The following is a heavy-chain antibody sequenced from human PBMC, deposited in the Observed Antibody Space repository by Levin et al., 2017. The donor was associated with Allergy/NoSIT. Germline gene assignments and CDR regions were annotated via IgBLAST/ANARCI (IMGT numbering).Heavy chain of an antibody. Sequence: GGSLRLSCKGSGYSFTSYWISWVRQMPGKGLEWMGRIDPSDSYTNYSPSFQGHVTISADKSISTAYLQWSSLKASDTAMYYCARHPVGFGSYYYYMDVWGKGTTVTVSS. J-gene: IGHJ6*03. CDR1: GYSFTSYW. CDR3: ARHPVGFGSYYYYMDV. D-gene: IGHD3-10*01. V-gene: IGHV5-10-1*01. CDR2: IDPSDSYT.